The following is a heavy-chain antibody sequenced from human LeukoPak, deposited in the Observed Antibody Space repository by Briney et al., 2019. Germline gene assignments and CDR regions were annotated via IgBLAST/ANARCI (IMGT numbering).Heavy chain of an antibody. CDR2: IRTVTSSI. CDR3: AREGLPSGATKIFDY. V-gene: IGHV3-21*01. J-gene: IGHJ4*02. D-gene: IGHD2-15*01. Sequence: GGSLRLSCAVSGFTFSSYSMHWVRQAPGKGLEWVSCIRTVTSSIYYADAVKGRFTVSRDNAKNSLYLEMNSLRAEDTAVYYCAREGLPSGATKIFDYWGQGTLVAVSS. CDR1: GFTFSSYS.